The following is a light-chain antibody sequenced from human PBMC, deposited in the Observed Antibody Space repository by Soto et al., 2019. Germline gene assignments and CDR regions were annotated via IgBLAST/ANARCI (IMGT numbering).Light chain of an antibody. CDR3: CSYAGSSTYV. V-gene: IGLV2-23*01. CDR2: EGS. Sequence: QSVLTQPASVSGSPGQSITISCTGTSSDVGSYNLVSWYQQHPGKAPKLMIYEGSKRPSGVSNRFSGSKSGNTASLTISGLQAEDEADYSCCSYAGSSTYVFGTGTKVTLL. J-gene: IGLJ1*01. CDR1: SSDVGSYNL.